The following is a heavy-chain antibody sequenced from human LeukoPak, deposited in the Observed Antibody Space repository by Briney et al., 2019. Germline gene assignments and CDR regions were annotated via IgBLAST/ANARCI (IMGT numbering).Heavy chain of an antibody. J-gene: IGHJ4*02. D-gene: IGHD3-22*01. CDR3: AKDRAYYYDSSGYYLDY. V-gene: IGHV3-23*01. Sequence: GGSLRLSCAASGFTFSSYAMSWVRQAPGQGLEWVSAISGSGGSTYYADSVKGRFTISRDKSKNTLFLQMNSLRAEDTAVYYCAKDRAYYYDSSGYYLDYWGQGTLVTVSS. CDR2: ISGSGGST. CDR1: GFTFSSYA.